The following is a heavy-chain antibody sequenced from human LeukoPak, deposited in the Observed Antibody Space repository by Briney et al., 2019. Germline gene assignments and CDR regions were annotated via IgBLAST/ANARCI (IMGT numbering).Heavy chain of an antibody. CDR3: ASSGDVADAFDI. D-gene: IGHD3-10*01. CDR2: IKQDGSEK. CDR1: GLTFNKYW. J-gene: IGHJ3*02. Sequence: PGGSLRLSCEASGLTFNKYWMTWVRQAPGKGLEWVVNIKQDGSEKNYVDSVKGRFTISRDNAKNSLSLRMNSLSAEDTAVYYCASSGDVADAFDIWGQGTMVTVSS. V-gene: IGHV3-7*01.